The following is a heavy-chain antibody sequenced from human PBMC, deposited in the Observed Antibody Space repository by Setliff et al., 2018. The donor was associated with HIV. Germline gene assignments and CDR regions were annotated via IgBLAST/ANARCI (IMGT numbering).Heavy chain of an antibody. Sequence: SETLSLTCTVSGDSLSSGYYYWTWIRQRPGKGLEWIGYSYYSGSTLYNPSLRSRLSMSVDTSKNQFSLELSSVTAADTAVYFCARDFLRSGYFDSWGQGKLVTVSS. J-gene: IGHJ4*02. CDR3: ARDFLRSGYFDS. CDR1: GDSLSSGYYY. V-gene: IGHV4-31*03. CDR2: SYYSGST. D-gene: IGHD4-17*01.